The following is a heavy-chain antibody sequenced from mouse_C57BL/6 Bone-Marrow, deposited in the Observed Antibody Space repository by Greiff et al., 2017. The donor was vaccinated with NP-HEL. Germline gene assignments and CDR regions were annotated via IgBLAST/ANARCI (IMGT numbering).Heavy chain of an antibody. CDR2: ISSGGDYI. D-gene: IGHD5-5*01. V-gene: IGHV5-9-1*02. CDR3: TRDLPSWFAY. J-gene: IGHJ3*01. CDR1: GFTFSSYA. Sequence: EVKLMESGEGLVKPGGSLKLSCAASGFTFSSYAMSWVRQTPEKRLEWVAYISSGGDYIYYADTVKGRFTISRDNARNTLYLQMSSLKSEDTAMYYCTRDLPSWFAYWGQGTLVTVSA.